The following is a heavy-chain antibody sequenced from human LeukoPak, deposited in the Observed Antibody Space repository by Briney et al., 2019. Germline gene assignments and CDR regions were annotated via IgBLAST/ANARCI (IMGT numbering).Heavy chain of an antibody. CDR2: IRYDGSNR. Sequence: GGSLRLSCAASGFTFSNYGMHWVRQAPGKGLEWVAFIRYDGSNRYYADSVKGRFAIFRDNSKNTLYLQMNSLRAEDTAVYSCAKALLYGSGSDSPPDYWGQGTLVTVSS. D-gene: IGHD3-10*01. CDR1: GFTFSNYG. J-gene: IGHJ4*02. V-gene: IGHV3-30*02. CDR3: AKALLYGSGSDSPPDY.